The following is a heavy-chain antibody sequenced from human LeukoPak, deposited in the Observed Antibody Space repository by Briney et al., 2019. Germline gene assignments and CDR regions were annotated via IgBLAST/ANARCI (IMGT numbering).Heavy chain of an antibody. CDR1: GGSISSGDYY. CDR2: IYYSGST. D-gene: IGHD3-22*01. Sequence: SQTLSLTCTVSGGSISSGDYYWSWIRQPPGKGLEWIGYIYYSGSTYYNPSLKTRVTISVDTSKNQFSLKLSSVTAADTAVYSCARGGAYYYDSSGDAFDIWGQGTMVTVSS. J-gene: IGHJ3*02. CDR3: ARGGAYYYDSSGDAFDI. V-gene: IGHV4-30-4*08.